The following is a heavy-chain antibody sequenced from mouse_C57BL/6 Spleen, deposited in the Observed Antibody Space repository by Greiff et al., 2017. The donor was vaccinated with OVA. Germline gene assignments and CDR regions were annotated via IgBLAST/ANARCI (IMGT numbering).Heavy chain of an antibody. Sequence: VQLQQPGAELVRPGSSVKLSCKASGYTFTSYWMDWVKQRPGQGLEWIGNIYPSDSETNYNQKFKDKSTLTVDKSSSTAYMQLSSLTSEDSAVYYCARYGSSYNWGQGTTLTVSS. D-gene: IGHD1-1*01. CDR3: ARYGSSYN. CDR2: IYPSDSET. V-gene: IGHV1-61*01. J-gene: IGHJ2*01. CDR1: GYTFTSYW.